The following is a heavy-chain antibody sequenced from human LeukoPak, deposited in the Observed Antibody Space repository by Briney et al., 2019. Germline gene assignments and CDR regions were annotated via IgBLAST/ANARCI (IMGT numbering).Heavy chain of an antibody. J-gene: IGHJ1*01. Sequence: PGGSLRLSCAASGFTFSSYEMNWVRQAPGKGLDWVSYISSSGTTIYYADSVKGRFTISRDNAKNSLYLQMNSLRVEDTALYYCAREGSGWYGEYFQHWGQGTLVTVSS. D-gene: IGHD6-19*01. CDR2: ISSSGTTI. CDR1: GFTFSSYE. V-gene: IGHV3-48*03. CDR3: AREGSGWYGEYFQH.